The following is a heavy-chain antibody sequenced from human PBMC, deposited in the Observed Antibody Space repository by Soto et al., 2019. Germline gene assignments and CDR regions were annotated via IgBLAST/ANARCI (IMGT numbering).Heavy chain of an antibody. Sequence: VQLVESGGGVVQPGRSLRLSCAASGFTFSSYAIHWVRQAPGKGLEWVALISYDGSDKYFADSVKGRFTISRDNSKNTLYLQMNSLRAEDTAVYYCARDQDSSLNAWGQGTLVTVSS. V-gene: IGHV3-30-3*01. D-gene: IGHD6-13*01. CDR2: ISYDGSDK. J-gene: IGHJ4*02. CDR3: ARDQDSSLNA. CDR1: GFTFSSYA.